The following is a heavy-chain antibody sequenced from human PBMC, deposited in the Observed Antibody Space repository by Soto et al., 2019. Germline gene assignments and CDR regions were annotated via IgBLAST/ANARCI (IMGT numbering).Heavy chain of an antibody. CDR1: GYIFTTYG. D-gene: IGHD3-10*01. CDR3: ARFAMVRPNDY. V-gene: IGHV1-18*01. Sequence: QVHLVQSGAKVKNPGASVKVSCEASGYIFTTYGISWVRQAPGQGLEWMGWISPYNGNTNYAQNFQGRVTMTTDASTNTAYMELRSLRSDDTAVYYCARFAMVRPNDYWGQGTLVTVSS. J-gene: IGHJ4*02. CDR2: ISPYNGNT.